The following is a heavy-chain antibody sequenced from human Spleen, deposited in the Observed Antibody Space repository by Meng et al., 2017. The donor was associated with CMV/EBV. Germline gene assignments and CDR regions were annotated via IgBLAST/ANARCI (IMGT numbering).Heavy chain of an antibody. D-gene: IGHD1-26*01. CDR1: GGSFSGYY. J-gene: IGHJ4*02. Sequence: VRRKRWGAGRWRPSGALSLTCAVYGGSFSGYYWSWIRQPPGKGLEWIGEINHSGSTNYNPSLKSRVTISVDTSKNQFSLKLSSVTAADTAVYYCARGKRVGAYFDYWGQGTLVTVSS. V-gene: IGHV4-34*01. CDR2: INHSGST. CDR3: ARGKRVGAYFDY.